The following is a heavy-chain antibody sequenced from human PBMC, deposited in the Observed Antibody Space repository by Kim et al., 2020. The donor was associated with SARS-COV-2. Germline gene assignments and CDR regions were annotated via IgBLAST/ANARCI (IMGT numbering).Heavy chain of an antibody. J-gene: IGHJ2*01. Sequence: GGSLRLSCAASGFTFSSYAMHWVRQAPGKGLEWVAVISYDGSNKYYADSVKGRFTISRDNSKNTLYLQMNSLRAEDTAVYYCARDSRIAAAGSYWYFDL. D-gene: IGHD6-13*01. V-gene: IGHV3-30*04. CDR3: ARDSRIAAAGSYWYFDL. CDR2: ISYDGSNK. CDR1: GFTFSSYA.